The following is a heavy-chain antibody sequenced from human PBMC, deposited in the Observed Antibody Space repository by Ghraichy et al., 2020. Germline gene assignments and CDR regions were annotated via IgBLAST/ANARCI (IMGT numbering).Heavy chain of an antibody. CDR2: IKSKTDGGTT. V-gene: IGHV3-15*01. Sequence: GESLNISCAASGFTFSNAWMSWVRQAPGKGLEWVGRIKSKTDGGTTDYAAPVKGRFTISRDDSKNTLYLQMNSLKTEDTAVYYCTTVFPAVAGHFDYWGQGTLVTVSS. CDR1: GFTFSNAW. CDR3: TTVFPAVAGHFDY. D-gene: IGHD6-19*01. J-gene: IGHJ4*02.